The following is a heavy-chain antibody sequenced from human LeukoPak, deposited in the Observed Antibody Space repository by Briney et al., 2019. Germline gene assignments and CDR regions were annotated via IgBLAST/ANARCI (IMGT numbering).Heavy chain of an antibody. D-gene: IGHD5-18*01. CDR1: GFTFSSYG. V-gene: IGHV3-33*06. J-gene: IGHJ4*02. CDR3: AKDRYSYGSGFDY. CDR2: TWYDGSNK. Sequence: PGRSLRLSCAASGFTFSSYGMHWVRQAPGKGLEWVAVTWYDGSNKYYADSVKGRFTISRDNSKNTLYLQMNSLRAEDTAVYYCAKDRYSYGSGFDYWGQGTLVTVSS.